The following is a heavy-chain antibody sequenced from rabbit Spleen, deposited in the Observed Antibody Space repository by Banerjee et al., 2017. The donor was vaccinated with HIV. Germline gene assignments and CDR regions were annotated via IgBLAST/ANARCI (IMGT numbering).Heavy chain of an antibody. D-gene: IGHD8-1*01. Sequence: QSLEESGGDLVKPGASLTLTCTASGFSFTYSDYMCWVRQPPGKGPEWIACIAAGVSFTTYYATWAKGRFTISKTSSTTVTLQMTSLTAADTATYFCARDSGTSFSSYGMDLWGQSTLVTVS. CDR1: GFSFTYSDY. CDR3: ARDSGTSFSSYGMDL. J-gene: IGHJ6*01. CDR2: IAAGVSFTT. V-gene: IGHV1S40*01.